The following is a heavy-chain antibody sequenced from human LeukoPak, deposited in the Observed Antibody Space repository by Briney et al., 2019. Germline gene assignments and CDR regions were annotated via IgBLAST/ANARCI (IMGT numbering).Heavy chain of an antibody. D-gene: IGHD2-15*01. J-gene: IGHJ4*02. CDR2: ISSSSSYI. CDR3: AKDPKGIDLPYYFDY. CDR1: GFTFSSYS. V-gene: IGHV3-21*01. Sequence: GGSLRLSCAASGFTFSSYSMNWVRQAPGKGLEWVSSISSSSSYIYYADSVKGRFTISRDNAKNSLYLQMNSLRAEDTAVYYCAKDPKGIDLPYYFDYWGQGTLVTVPS.